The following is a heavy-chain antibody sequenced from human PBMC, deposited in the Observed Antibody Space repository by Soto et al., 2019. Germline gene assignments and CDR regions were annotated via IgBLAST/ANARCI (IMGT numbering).Heavy chain of an antibody. D-gene: IGHD4-17*01. CDR2: IIPIFGTA. CDR1: GCTISSYA. CDR3: ARLPTRIYLRKDY. V-gene: IGHV1-69*13. J-gene: IGHJ4*02. Sequence: GASVKVSCKASGCTISSYAISWVRQTPGQGLEWMGGIIPIFGTANYAQKFQGRVTITADESTRTAYMELSSLRSEDTAVYYCARLPTRIYLRKDYWGQGTLVTVSS.